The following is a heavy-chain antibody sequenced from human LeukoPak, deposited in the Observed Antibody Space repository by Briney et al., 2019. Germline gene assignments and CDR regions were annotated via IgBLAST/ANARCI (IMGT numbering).Heavy chain of an antibody. D-gene: IGHD3-10*01. CDR1: GYSISSGYY. CDR3: ARDGIWFGELFPSY. V-gene: IGHV4-38-2*02. J-gene: IGHJ4*02. Sequence: SETLSLTCTVSGYSISSGYYWGWIRQPPGKGLEWIGSIYHSGSTYYNPSLKSRVTISVDTSKNQFSLKLSSVTAADTAVYYCARDGIWFGELFPSYWGQGTLVTVSS. CDR2: IYHSGST.